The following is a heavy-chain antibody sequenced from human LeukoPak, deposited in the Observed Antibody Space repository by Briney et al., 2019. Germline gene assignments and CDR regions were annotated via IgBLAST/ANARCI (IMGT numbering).Heavy chain of an antibody. D-gene: IGHD3-22*01. Sequence: GESLNISCKGSGYTFTNYWIAWVRQMPGKGLEWMGIIYAGDSDTRYSPSFQGHVTISADRSISTAYLQWSSLKASDTAMYYCARRVDSGFSFDFWGQGTLVTVSS. CDR1: GYTFTNYW. J-gene: IGHJ4*02. CDR3: ARRVDSGFSFDF. V-gene: IGHV5-51*01. CDR2: IYAGDSDT.